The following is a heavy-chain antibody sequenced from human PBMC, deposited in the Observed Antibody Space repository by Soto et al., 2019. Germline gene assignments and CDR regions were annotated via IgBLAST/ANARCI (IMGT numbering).Heavy chain of an antibody. CDR2: IYHSGRT. CDR3: ARLRTYDLMNATDY. D-gene: IGHD3-22*01. CDR1: GGSISSSNW. V-gene: IGHV4-4*02. J-gene: IGHJ4*02. Sequence: PSETLSLTCVVSGGSISSSNWWSWVRQPPGKGLEWIGEIYHSGRTNYNPSLKSRVTISLDKSKNQFSLKLSSVTAADTAVYYCARLRTYDLMNATDYWGQGTLVTVSS.